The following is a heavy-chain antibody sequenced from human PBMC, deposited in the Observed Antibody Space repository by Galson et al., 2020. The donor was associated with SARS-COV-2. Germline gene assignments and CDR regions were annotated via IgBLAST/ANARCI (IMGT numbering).Heavy chain of an antibody. CDR1: GYTFTRYA. V-gene: IGHV7-4-1*02. CDR2: INTNTGNP. CDR3: ARDQDYGSGHHYGLDV. J-gene: IGHJ6*02. Sequence: ASVKVSCKASGYTFTRYAMNWVRQAPGQGLEYMGWINTNTGNPTYAQGFTGRFVFSLDTSVSTTYLQISSLKADDTAVYYCARDQDYGSGHHYGLDVWGQGTTVTV. D-gene: IGHD3-10*01.